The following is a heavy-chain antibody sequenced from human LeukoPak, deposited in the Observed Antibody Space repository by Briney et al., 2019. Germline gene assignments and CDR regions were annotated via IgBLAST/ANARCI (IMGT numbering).Heavy chain of an antibody. Sequence: GGSLRLSCAASGFTFSNAWMSWVRQAPGEGLEWVGRIKRTSDGGTTDYAAPVKGRFTISRDDSKNMVYLQMNSLTTEDTVVYYCATDLLDDWGQGTLVTVSS. CDR3: ATDLLDD. V-gene: IGHV3-15*01. CDR2: IKRTSDGGTT. CDR1: GFTFSNAW. J-gene: IGHJ4*02.